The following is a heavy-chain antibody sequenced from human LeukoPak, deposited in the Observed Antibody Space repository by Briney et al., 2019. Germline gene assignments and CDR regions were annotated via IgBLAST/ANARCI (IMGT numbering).Heavy chain of an antibody. J-gene: IGHJ4*02. CDR2: IGSSGRNT. Sequence: GGSLRLSCAASGFIFSNYEMNWLRQAPGKGLEWISYIGSSGRNTHYADSVKGRFTSSRDNAKNSLYLQMNSLRAEDTAVYYCARDPPHGDPDYWGQGTLVTVSS. V-gene: IGHV3-48*03. CDR1: GFIFSNYE. D-gene: IGHD4-17*01. CDR3: ARDPPHGDPDY.